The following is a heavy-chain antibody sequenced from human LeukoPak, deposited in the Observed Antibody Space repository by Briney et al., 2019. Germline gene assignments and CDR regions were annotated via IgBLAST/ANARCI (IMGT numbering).Heavy chain of an antibody. Sequence: PSETLSLTCTVSGGSISSYYWSWIRQPPGKGLEWIGYIYYSGSTNYNPSLKSRVTISVDTSKNQFSLKLSSVTAADTAVYYCARDGAAGSFDYWGQGTLVTVSS. CDR1: GGSISSYY. V-gene: IGHV4-59*01. CDR2: IYYSGST. CDR3: ARDGAAGSFDY. D-gene: IGHD6-13*01. J-gene: IGHJ4*02.